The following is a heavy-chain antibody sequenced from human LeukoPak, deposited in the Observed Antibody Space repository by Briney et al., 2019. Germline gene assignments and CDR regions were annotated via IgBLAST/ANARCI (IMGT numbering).Heavy chain of an antibody. D-gene: IGHD4-11*01. Sequence: GESLKISCKQAGYSFSNFWIAGVRQMPGRGLEYLGIIYPRDYDTRYSPSFRGQVTISVHKSISTAYLQWTSLKASDTAIYYCARAPTSVSNPYYFDSWGQGTLVTVSS. CDR2: IYPRDYDT. CDR1: GYSFSNFW. CDR3: ARAPTSVSNPYYFDS. V-gene: IGHV5-51*01. J-gene: IGHJ4*02.